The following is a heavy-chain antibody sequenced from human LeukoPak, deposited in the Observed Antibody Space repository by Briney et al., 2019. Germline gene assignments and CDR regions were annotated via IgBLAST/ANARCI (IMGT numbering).Heavy chain of an antibody. CDR2: IRYDGSNK. J-gene: IGHJ6*03. Sequence: GGSLRLSCAASGFTFSSYGMHWVRQAPGKGLEWVAFIRYDGSNKYYADSVKGRFTISRDNSKNTLYLQMNSLRAEDTAVYYCARAPSPYYYMDVWGKGTTVTVSS. CDR3: ARAPSPYYYMDV. CDR1: GFTFSSYG. V-gene: IGHV3-30*02.